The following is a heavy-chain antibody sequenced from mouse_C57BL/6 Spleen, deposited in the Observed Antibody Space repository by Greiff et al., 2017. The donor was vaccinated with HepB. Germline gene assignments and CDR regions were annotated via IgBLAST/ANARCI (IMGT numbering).Heavy chain of an antibody. CDR1: GYTFTSYG. CDR3: ARAGYSYSNYDY. V-gene: IGHV1-81*01. D-gene: IGHD2-5*01. Sequence: QVQLKQSGAELARPGASVKLSCKASGYTFTSYGISWVKQRTGQGLEWIGEIYPRSGNTYYNEKFKGKATLTADKSSSTAYMELRSLTSEDSAVYFCARAGYSYSNYDYWGQGTTLTVSS. CDR2: IYPRSGNT. J-gene: IGHJ2*01.